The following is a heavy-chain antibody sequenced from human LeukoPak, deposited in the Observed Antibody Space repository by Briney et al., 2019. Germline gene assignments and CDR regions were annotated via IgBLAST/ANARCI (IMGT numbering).Heavy chain of an antibody. CDR1: GYTFTSYG. CDR2: ISAYNGNT. V-gene: IGHV1-18*01. CDR3: ASTSMVRGVLDY. D-gene: IGHD3-10*01. J-gene: IGHJ4*02. Sequence: ASVKVSCKASGYTFTSYGISWVRQAPGQGLEWMGWISAYNGNTNCAQKLQGRVTMTTDTSTSTAYMELRSLRSDDTAVYYCASTSMVRGVLDYWGQGTLVTVSS.